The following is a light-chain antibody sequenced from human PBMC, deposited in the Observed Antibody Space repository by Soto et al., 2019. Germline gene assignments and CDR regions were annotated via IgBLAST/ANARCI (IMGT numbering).Light chain of an antibody. CDR3: LQQNSYTWT. CDR1: QGIRED. J-gene: IGKJ1*01. Sequence: DIHMTRCQSCRSSSLGDRVPITCRASQGIREDLGWYQQRPGKAPKRLIYGASTLQSGVPSRFSASGSGTDFTLTLSALKPEDFATYYGLQQNSYTWTFGQGTKVDIK. CDR2: GAS. V-gene: IGKV1-17*01.